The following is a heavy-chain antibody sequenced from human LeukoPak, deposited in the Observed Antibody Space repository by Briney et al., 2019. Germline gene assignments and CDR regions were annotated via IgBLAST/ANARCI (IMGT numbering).Heavy chain of an antibody. CDR2: INTSGNT. Sequence: SETLSLTCVSGGSISSGSYYWTWIRQPAGKGLEWLGRINTSGNTNYNPSLKSRVTISVDTSKNQFSLKLSSVTAADTAVYYCARRYSASWVPRDYYYMDVWGKGTTVTVSS. CDR1: GGSISSGSYY. CDR3: ARRYSASWVPRDYYYMDV. V-gene: IGHV4-61*02. D-gene: IGHD6-13*01. J-gene: IGHJ6*03.